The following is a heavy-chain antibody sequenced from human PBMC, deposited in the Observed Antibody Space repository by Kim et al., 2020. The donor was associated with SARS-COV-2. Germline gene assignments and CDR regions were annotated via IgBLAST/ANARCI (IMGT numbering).Heavy chain of an antibody. J-gene: IGHJ5*02. CDR3: ARAPLDYDILTGYFSWFDP. Sequence: GGSLRLSCAASGFTFSSYEMNWVRQAPGKGLEWVSYISSSGSTKYYADSVKGRFTISRDNAKNSLYLQMNSLRAEDTAVYYCARAPLDYDILTGYFSWFDPWGQGTLVTVSS. V-gene: IGHV3-48*03. CDR2: ISSSGSTK. CDR1: GFTFSSYE. D-gene: IGHD3-9*01.